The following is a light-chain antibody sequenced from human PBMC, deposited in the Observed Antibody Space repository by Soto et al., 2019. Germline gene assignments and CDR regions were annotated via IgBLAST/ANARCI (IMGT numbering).Light chain of an antibody. CDR1: QGIRSY. V-gene: IGKV1-8*01. Sequence: AIRMTQSPSSFSASTGHRVTISCRASQGIRSYLAWYQQKPGKAPKLMSYAASSLQSGVPSRFSGSGSGTDFTLTISSLQPEDVATYYCQQSYSTPPTFGQGTKVDI. J-gene: IGKJ1*01. CDR3: QQSYSTPPT. CDR2: AAS.